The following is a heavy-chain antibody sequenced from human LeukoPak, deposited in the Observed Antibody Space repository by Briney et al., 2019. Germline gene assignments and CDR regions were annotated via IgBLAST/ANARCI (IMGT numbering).Heavy chain of an antibody. V-gene: IGHV3-13*05. Sequence: GGSLRLSCAASGFTFSSYDMHWVRQATGKGLEWVSGIADSGDPYYPGSVKGRFTISRENAKNSLYLQMNSLRAGDTAVYYCARTGAAWYFDLWGRGTLVTVSS. J-gene: IGHJ2*01. CDR3: ARTGAAWYFDL. CDR2: IADSGDP. CDR1: GFTFSSYD. D-gene: IGHD6-25*01.